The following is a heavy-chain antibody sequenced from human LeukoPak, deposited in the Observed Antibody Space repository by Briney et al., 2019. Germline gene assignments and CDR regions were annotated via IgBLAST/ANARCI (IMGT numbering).Heavy chain of an antibody. J-gene: IGHJ6*03. CDR2: ISGSGGST. D-gene: IGHD3-9*01. CDR3: AKDGGEYYDILTGYYPRLYYMDV. CDR1: GFNFGSHS. V-gene: IGHV3-23*01. Sequence: TGGSLRLSCAASGFNFGSHSMSWVRQAPGKGLEWVSAISGSGGSTYYADSVKGRFTISRDNSKNTLYLQMNSLRAEDTAVYYCAKDGGEYYDILTGYYPRLYYMDVWGKGTTVTISS.